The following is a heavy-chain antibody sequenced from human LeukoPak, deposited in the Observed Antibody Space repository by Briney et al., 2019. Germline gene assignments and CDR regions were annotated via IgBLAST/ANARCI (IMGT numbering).Heavy chain of an antibody. CDR3: ARAIYDYVWGSYRERYFDY. CDR2: ISAYNGNT. D-gene: IGHD3-16*02. J-gene: IGHJ4*02. Sequence: ASVKVSCKASGYTFTSYGISWVRQAPGQGLEWMGWISAYNGNTNYAQKLQGRVTMTTDTSTSTAYMELRSLRSDDTAVYYCARAIYDYVWGSYRERYFDYWGQGTLVTVSS. V-gene: IGHV1-18*01. CDR1: GYTFTSYG.